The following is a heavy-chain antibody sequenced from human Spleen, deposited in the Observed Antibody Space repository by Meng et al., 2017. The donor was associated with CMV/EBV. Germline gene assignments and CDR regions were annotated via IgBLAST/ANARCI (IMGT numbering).Heavy chain of an antibody. J-gene: IGHJ4*02. CDR2: IYHSGST. D-gene: IGHD1-26*01. CDR1: GGSISSSNW. CDR3: ARGIGVRWVRFDY. Sequence: SETLSLTCAVSGGSISSSNWWSWVRQSPGKGLEWIGEIYHSGSTSYNPSLKRRVTMSVDKSKNHFSLKLSAVTAADTAVYFCARGIGVRWVRFDYWGQGTLVTVSS. V-gene: IGHV4-4*02.